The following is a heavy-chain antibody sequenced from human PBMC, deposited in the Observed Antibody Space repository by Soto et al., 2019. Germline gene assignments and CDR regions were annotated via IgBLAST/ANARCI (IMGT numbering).Heavy chain of an antibody. Sequence: QVQLVESGGGVVQPGRSLRLSCAASGFTFSSYGMHWVRQAPGKGLEWVAVISYDGSNKYYADSVKGRFTISRDNSKNTRYLQMNSLRAEDTAVYYCAKDEAIFGVVIYYYYGMDVWGQGTTVTVSS. J-gene: IGHJ6*02. CDR3: AKDEAIFGVVIYYYYGMDV. V-gene: IGHV3-30*18. CDR1: GFTFSSYG. D-gene: IGHD3-3*01. CDR2: ISYDGSNK.